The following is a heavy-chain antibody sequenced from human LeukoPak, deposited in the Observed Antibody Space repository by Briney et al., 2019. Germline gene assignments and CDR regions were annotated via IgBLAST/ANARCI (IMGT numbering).Heavy chain of an antibody. V-gene: IGHV4-34*01. CDR1: GFTFSSYW. J-gene: IGHJ4*02. CDR3: ARGVEDYGHFDY. CDR2: INHSGST. Sequence: PGGSLRLSCAASGFTFSSYWMSWIRQPPGKGLEWIGEINHSGSTNYNPSLKSRVTISVDTSKNQFSLKLSSVTAADTAVYYCARGVEDYGHFDYWGQGTLVTVSS. D-gene: IGHD4-17*01.